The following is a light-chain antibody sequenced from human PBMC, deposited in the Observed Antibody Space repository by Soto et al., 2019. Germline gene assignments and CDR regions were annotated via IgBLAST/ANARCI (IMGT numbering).Light chain of an antibody. Sequence: QSVLTQPPSASGTPGQRVTISCSGSSSNIGSKTVNWYQKLPGTAPKLLIYSTNQRPSGVPDRFSGSKSGTSASLAISGLQSEDEDDYYCGGWDASRGDSYVFGGGTKVTVL. CDR2: STN. J-gene: IGLJ1*01. V-gene: IGLV1-44*01. CDR3: GGWDASRGDSYV. CDR1: SSNIGSKT.